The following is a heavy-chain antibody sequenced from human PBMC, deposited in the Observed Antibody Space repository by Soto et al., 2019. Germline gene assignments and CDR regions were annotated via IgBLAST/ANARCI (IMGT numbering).Heavy chain of an antibody. D-gene: IGHD2-2*01. CDR2: INAGNGNT. CDR1: GYTFTSYA. J-gene: IGHJ6*02. V-gene: IGHV1-3*01. Sequence: ASVKVSCKASGYTFTSYAIHWVRQAPGQRLEWMGWINAGNGNTKYSQKFQGRVTITRDTSASTAYMELSSLRSEDTAVYYCAREHPRVGIVVVPAAIHYGMDVWGQGTTVTVSS. CDR3: AREHPRVGIVVVPAAIHYGMDV.